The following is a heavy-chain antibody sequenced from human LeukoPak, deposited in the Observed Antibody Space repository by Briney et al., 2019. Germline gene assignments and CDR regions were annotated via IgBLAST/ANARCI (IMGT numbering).Heavy chain of an antibody. V-gene: IGHV3-11*04. CDR3: ARAWGLGYCSGGSCFYDAFDI. J-gene: IGHJ3*02. D-gene: IGHD2-15*01. Sequence: GGSLRLSCAASGFTFSDYYMSWIRQAPGKGLEWVSYISSSGSTIYYADSVKGRFTISRDNAKNSLYLQMSSLRAEDTAVYYCARAWGLGYCSGGSCFYDAFDIWGQGTMVTVSS. CDR1: GFTFSDYY. CDR2: ISSSGSTI.